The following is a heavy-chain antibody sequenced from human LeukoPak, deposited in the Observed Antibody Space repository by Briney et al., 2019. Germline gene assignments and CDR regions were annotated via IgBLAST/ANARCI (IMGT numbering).Heavy chain of an antibody. J-gene: IGHJ4*02. V-gene: IGHV3-7*03. Sequence: PGGSLRLSCAASGFTFSSYWMSWVRQAPGKGREWVANIKQDGSEKNYVDSVKGRFTISRDNAKNSLYLQMNNLKTEDTALYSCFHNKADHWGQGTLVTVSS. D-gene: IGHD2/OR15-2a*01. CDR3: FHNKADH. CDR1: GFTFSSYW. CDR2: IKQDGSEK.